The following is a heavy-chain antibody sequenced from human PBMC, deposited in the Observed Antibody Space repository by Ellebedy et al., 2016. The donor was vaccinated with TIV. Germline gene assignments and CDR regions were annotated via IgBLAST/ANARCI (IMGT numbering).Heavy chain of an antibody. CDR1: GGSFSGYY. J-gene: IGHJ6*03. D-gene: IGHD2-2*02. CDR2: INQSGST. Sequence: SETLSLTXAVYGGSFSGYYWSWIRQPPGKGLEWIGEINQSGSTNYNPSLKSRVTISVDTSKNQFSLKLSSVTAADTAVYYCARASRSRYSSTSWYNQYYYMDVWGKGTTVTVSS. CDR3: ARASRSRYSSTSWYNQYYYMDV. V-gene: IGHV4-34*01.